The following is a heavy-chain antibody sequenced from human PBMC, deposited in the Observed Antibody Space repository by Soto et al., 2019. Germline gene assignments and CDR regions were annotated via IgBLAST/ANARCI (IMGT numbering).Heavy chain of an antibody. CDR2: ISYDGSNK. J-gene: IGHJ4*02. D-gene: IGHD5-18*01. V-gene: IGHV3-30-3*01. CDR3: ARDPLRVNPQLWFGVFDY. CDR1: GFTFSSYA. Sequence: GGSLRLSCAASGFTFSSYAMHWVRQAPGKGLEWVAVISYDGSNKYYADSVKGRFTISRDNSKKTLYVKMNSLRAEDTAVYYCARDPLRVNPQLWFGVFDYWGQGTLVTVSS.